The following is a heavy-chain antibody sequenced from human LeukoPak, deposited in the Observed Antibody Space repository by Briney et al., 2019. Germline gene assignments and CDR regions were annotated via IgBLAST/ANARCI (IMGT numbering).Heavy chain of an antibody. V-gene: IGHV1-69*02. J-gene: IGHJ4*02. D-gene: IGHD4-11*01. Sequence: SVKVSRKASGGTFSSYTISWVRQAPEQGLEWMGRIIPILGIANYAQKFQGRVTITADKSTSTAYMELSSLRSEDTAVYYCARKLGSNIDYWGQGTLVTVSS. CDR2: IIPILGIA. CDR1: GGTFSSYT. CDR3: ARKLGSNIDY.